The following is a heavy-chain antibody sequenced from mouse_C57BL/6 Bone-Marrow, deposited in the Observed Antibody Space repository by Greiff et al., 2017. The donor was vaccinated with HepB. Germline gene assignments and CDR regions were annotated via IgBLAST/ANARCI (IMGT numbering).Heavy chain of an antibody. J-gene: IGHJ2*01. D-gene: IGHD1-1*01. CDR2: ISYDGSN. CDR1: GYSITSGYY. V-gene: IGHV3-6*01. Sequence: EVQLVESGPGLVKPSQSLSLTCSVTGYSITSGYYWNWIRQFPGNKLEWMGYISYDGSNNYNPSLKNRISITRDTSKNQFFLKLNSVTTEDTATYYCARGPYYYGSSLVYFDYWGQGTTLTVSS. CDR3: ARGPYYYGSSLVYFDY.